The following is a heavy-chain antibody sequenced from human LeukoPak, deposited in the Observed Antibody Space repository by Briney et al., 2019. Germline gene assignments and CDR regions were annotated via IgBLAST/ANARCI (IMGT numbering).Heavy chain of an antibody. V-gene: IGHV3-23*01. CDR3: AEGSWVSSTDAVR. CDR1: GLSFSSFA. J-gene: IGHJ4*02. D-gene: IGHD3-16*01. Sequence: GGSLRLSCAASGLSFSSFAMSWVRQGPARGLEWVSSIRGKGETFYADSVKGRFTLSSDSSRNTVYFQLNNLRVEDTAIYYRAEGSWVSSTDAVRWGQGTLVTVSS. CDR2: IRGKGET.